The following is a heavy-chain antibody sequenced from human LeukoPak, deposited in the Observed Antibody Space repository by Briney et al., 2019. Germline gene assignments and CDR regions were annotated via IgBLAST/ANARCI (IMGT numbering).Heavy chain of an antibody. CDR3: AKDNRRHYTSGPNPDSLH. CDR2: ISWNSGSI. J-gene: IGHJ4*02. D-gene: IGHD6-19*01. V-gene: IGHV3-9*01. CDR1: GFIFNNCA. Sequence: GRSLRLSCAGSGFIFNNCAMHWVRQPPGKGLEWVSGISWNSGSIDYADSVKGRFTISRDNAKNSLYLQMNSLRVEDTAFYYCAKDNRRHYTSGPNPDSLHWGQGALVTVSS.